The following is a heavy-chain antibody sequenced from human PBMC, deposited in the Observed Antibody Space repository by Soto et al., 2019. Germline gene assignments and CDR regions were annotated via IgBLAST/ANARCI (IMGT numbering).Heavy chain of an antibody. V-gene: IGHV4-39*01. D-gene: IGHD3-10*01. CDR3: ARLDYYGSGTYYNQYYFDY. J-gene: IGHJ4*02. CDR2: IFYSGST. CDR1: GGSISRSSYY. Sequence: SETLSLTCTVSGGSISRSSYYWGWIRQPPGKGLEWIGSIFYSGSTYYNPSLKSRVTISADTSKNQFSLKLSSVTAADTAVYYCARLDYYGSGTYYNQYYFDYWGQGTLVTVSS.